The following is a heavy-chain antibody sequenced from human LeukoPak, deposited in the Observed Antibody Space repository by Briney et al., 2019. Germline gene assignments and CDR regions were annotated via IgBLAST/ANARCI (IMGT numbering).Heavy chain of an antibody. J-gene: IGHJ6*03. CDR1: GYTFTSYD. D-gene: IGHD6-19*01. V-gene: IGHV1-8*01. CDR2: MNPNSGNT. CDR3: AGGSGPYYYYYMDV. Sequence: ASVKVSCKASGYTFTSYDINWVRQATGQGLEWMGWMNPNSGNTGYAQKFQGRVTMTRNTSISTAYMELSSLRSEDTAVYYCAGGSGPYYYYYMDVWGKGTTVTVSS.